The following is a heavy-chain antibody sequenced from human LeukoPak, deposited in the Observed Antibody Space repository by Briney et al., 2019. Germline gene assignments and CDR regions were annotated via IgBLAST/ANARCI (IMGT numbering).Heavy chain of an antibody. CDR3: AKVDGSSSSRARFAY. CDR1: GFTFSSYV. V-gene: IGHV3-23*01. J-gene: IGHJ4*02. D-gene: IGHD6-6*01. Sequence: GGSLRLSCAASGFTFSSYVVNWVRQAPGKGLEWVSAISGGGDFIYYAESVKGRFTISRDNSKSTGYLQMNSLRAEDTAIYYCAKVDGSSSSRARFAYWGPGTLVTVSS. CDR2: ISGGGDFI.